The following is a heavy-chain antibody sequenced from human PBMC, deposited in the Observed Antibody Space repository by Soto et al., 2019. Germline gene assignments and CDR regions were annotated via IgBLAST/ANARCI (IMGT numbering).Heavy chain of an antibody. CDR2: IIPIFGTA. CDR3: ARGGPVVYGDPHDQYYFDY. D-gene: IGHD4-17*01. J-gene: IGHJ4*02. CDR1: GGTFSSYA. V-gene: IGHV1-69*06. Sequence: SVKVSCKASGGTFSSYAISWVRQAPGQGLEWMGGIIPIFGTANYAQKFQGRVTITADKSTSTAYMELSSLRSEDTAVYYCARGGPVVYGDPHDQYYFDYWGQGTLVTVSS.